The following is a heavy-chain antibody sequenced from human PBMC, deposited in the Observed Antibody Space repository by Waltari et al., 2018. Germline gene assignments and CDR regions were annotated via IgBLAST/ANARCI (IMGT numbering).Heavy chain of an antibody. CDR1: GGSFSGYY. D-gene: IGHD3-22*01. CDR2: INHSGST. Sequence: QVQLQQWGAGLLKPSETLSLTCAVYGGSFSGYYWSWIRQPPGKGLEWIGEINHSGSTNYNPSLKSRVTISVDTSKNQFSLKLSSVTAADTAVYYCARRRGGRLWDSSGYYFDYWGQGTLVTVSS. J-gene: IGHJ4*02. CDR3: ARRRGGRLWDSSGYYFDY. V-gene: IGHV4-34*01.